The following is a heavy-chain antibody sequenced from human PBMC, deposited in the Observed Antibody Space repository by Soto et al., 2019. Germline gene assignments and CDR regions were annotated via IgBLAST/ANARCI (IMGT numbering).Heavy chain of an antibody. CDR2: IYNSGTT. CDR3: ARSRGFLVYLDY. Sequence: SETLSLTCTVSGDSISNYYWNWIRQPPGKGLEWIGYIYNSGTTNYNPSLKSRVTISVDTSKNQLSLKLSSVTAADTAVYYCARSRGFLVYLDYWGQAALVTVSS. D-gene: IGHD3-3*01. J-gene: IGHJ4*02. V-gene: IGHV4-59*01. CDR1: GDSISNYY.